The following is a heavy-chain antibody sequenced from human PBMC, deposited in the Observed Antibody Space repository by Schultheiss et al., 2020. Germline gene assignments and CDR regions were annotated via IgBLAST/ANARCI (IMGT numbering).Heavy chain of an antibody. CDR2: IYPGDSDT. CDR1: EYTFARYW. CDR3: ARRGGYGDLNYYGLDV. D-gene: IGHD4-17*01. V-gene: IGHV5-51*01. Sequence: GESLKISCKGSEYTFARYWIAWVRQMPGKGLEWMGIIYPGDSDTRYSPSFHGQVTISVDKSISTAYLQWSSLKAPDTAVYYCARRGGYGDLNYYGLDVWGQGTTVTVSS. J-gene: IGHJ6*02.